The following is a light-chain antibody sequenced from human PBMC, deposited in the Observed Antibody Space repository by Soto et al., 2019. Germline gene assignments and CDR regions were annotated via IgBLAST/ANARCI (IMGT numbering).Light chain of an antibody. V-gene: IGKV3-20*01. Sequence: IVLTQSPGTLSLSPGERATLSCRASQSVNSNLAWYQLKPGQAPRLLIYGASSRATGIPDRFSGSGSGTDFTLTISRLEPEDFAVYYCQQYGNSRTFGQGTKVDIK. J-gene: IGKJ1*01. CDR3: QQYGNSRT. CDR2: GAS. CDR1: QSVNSN.